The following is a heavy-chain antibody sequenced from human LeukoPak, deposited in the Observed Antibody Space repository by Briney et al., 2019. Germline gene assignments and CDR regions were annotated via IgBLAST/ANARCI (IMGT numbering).Heavy chain of an antibody. J-gene: IGHJ2*01. Sequence: GASVKVSCKASGGTFSSYAISWVRQAPGQGLEWMGWISAYNGNTNYAQKLQGRVTMTTDTSTSTAYMELRSLRSDDTAVYYCARVGTTVNRHWYFDLWGRGTLVTVSS. CDR2: ISAYNGNT. CDR1: GGTFSSYA. D-gene: IGHD4-17*01. V-gene: IGHV1-18*01. CDR3: ARVGTTVNRHWYFDL.